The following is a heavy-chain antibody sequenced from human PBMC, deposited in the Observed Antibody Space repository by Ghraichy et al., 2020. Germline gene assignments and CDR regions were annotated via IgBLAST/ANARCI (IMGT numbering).Heavy chain of an antibody. Sequence: ASVKVSCRASGYTFSDYYMHWVRQVPGQGLEWMGWINPKSGGTNYAQNFQGRVIMTRDTSISTADMELSRLRADDTAVYYCARDRGVGATASAFDIWGQGTMVTVSS. CDR1: GYTFSDYY. CDR2: INPKSGGT. D-gene: IGHD1-26*01. CDR3: ARDRGVGATASAFDI. J-gene: IGHJ3*02. V-gene: IGHV1-2*02.